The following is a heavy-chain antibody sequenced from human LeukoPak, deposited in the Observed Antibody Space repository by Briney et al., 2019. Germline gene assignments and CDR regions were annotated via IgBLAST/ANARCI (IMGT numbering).Heavy chain of an antibody. D-gene: IGHD3-10*01. V-gene: IGHV1-2*02. CDR2: LHPRRGDT. Sequence: ASVKVSCKTSGYSFTAFYIHWVRQAPAQGLEWMGWLHPRRGDTNYAQKFQGRVTMTRDTSISTAYLDLSSLRSDDTAVYYCARDGDYGTGSYYRGCIDSRGQGTPVTVSP. J-gene: IGHJ4*02. CDR1: GYSFTAFY. CDR3: ARDGDYGTGSYYRGCIDS.